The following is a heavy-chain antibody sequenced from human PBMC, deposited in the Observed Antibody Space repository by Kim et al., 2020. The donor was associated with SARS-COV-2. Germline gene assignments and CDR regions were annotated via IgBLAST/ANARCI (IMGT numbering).Heavy chain of an antibody. CDR1: GYTFTSYY. V-gene: IGHV1-46*01. D-gene: IGHD3-22*01. CDR3: ARGGLTMIVKGASDAFDI. J-gene: IGHJ3*02. CDR2: INPSGGST. Sequence: ASVKVSCKASGYTFTSYYMHWVRQAPGQGLEWMGIINPSGGSTSYAQKFQGRVTMTRDTSTSTVYMELSSLRSEDTAVYYCARGGLTMIVKGASDAFDIWGQGTMVTVSS.